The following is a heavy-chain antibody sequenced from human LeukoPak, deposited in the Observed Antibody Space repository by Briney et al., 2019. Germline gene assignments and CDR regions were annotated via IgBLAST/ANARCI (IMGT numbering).Heavy chain of an antibody. CDR2: IHYTGAT. Sequence: SETLSLTCAVYGGTFRGYYWSWIRQPPGKGLEWIGEIHYTGATNYKPSLKSRVTISGDPSKNQASLRVSSVTAADTAVYYCARRWTGENAFDIWGQGTMVTVSS. D-gene: IGHD3/OR15-3a*01. J-gene: IGHJ3*02. V-gene: IGHV4-34*01. CDR3: ARRWTGENAFDI. CDR1: GGTFRGYY.